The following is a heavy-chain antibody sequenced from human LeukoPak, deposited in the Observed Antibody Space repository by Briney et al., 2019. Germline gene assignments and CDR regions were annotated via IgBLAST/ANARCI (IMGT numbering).Heavy chain of an antibody. J-gene: IGHJ4*02. CDR3: ARDMGAATTYFDY. Sequence: PGGSLRLSCAASGFTVSSNYMSWVRQAPGKGLEWVSVLYSGGKTYYADSAKGRFTISRDSSTNTLYLQMESLRPEDTAVYYCARDMGAATTYFDYWGQRTLVIVSS. CDR2: LYSGGKT. V-gene: IGHV3-53*01. CDR1: GFTVSSNY. D-gene: IGHD1-1*01.